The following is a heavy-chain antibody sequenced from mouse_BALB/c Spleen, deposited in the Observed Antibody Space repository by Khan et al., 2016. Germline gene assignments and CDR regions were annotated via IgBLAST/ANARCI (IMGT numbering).Heavy chain of an antibody. CDR3: ARGTPFAS. V-gene: IGHV1-80*01. CDR2: IYPGDGDT. Sequence: QVQLKESGAELVRPGSSVKISCKASGYAFSGYWMNWVKQRPGQGLEWIGQIYPGDGDTNYNGKFKGKAKLTADKSSSTAYMQLSSLKSEDSAVYFCARGTPFASWGQGTLVTVSA. D-gene: IGHD2-14*01. J-gene: IGHJ3*01. CDR1: GYAFSGYW.